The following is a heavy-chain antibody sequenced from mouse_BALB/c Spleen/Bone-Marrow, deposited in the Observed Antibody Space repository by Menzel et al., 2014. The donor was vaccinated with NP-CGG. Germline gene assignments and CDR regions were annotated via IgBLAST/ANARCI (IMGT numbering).Heavy chain of an antibody. CDR2: INPSNGGT. CDR3: TRSGTSWLRRSWYFDV. Sequence: QVQLKESGAELVKPGASVKLSCKASGYTFTSYYMYWVKQRPGQGLEWIGEINPSNGGTNFNEKFKSKATLTVDKSSSTAYMRLSSLTSEDSAVYYCTRSGTSWLRRSWYFDVWGAGTTVTVSS. CDR1: GYTFTSYY. D-gene: IGHD2-2*01. J-gene: IGHJ1*01. V-gene: IGHV1S81*02.